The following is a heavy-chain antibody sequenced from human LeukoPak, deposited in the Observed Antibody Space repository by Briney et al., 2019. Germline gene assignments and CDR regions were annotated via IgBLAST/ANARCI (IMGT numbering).Heavy chain of an antibody. CDR3: ARVYVGYCSGGSCYPH. CDR1: GGTFSSYA. J-gene: IGHJ4*02. V-gene: IGHV1-69*01. CDR2: IIPIFGTA. Sequence: ASVKVSCKASGGTFSSYAISGVRQAPGQGLEWMGGIIPIFGTANYAQKFQGRVTITADESTSTAYMELSSLRSEDTAVYYCARVYVGYCSGGSCYPHWGQGTLVTGSS. D-gene: IGHD2-15*01.